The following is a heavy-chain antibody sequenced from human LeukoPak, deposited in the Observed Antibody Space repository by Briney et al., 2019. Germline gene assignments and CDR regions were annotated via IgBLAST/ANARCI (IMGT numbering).Heavy chain of an antibody. D-gene: IGHD3-10*01. CDR3: ARLWFGELLSPDAFDI. CDR1: GFTFSSYA. J-gene: IGHJ3*02. V-gene: IGHV3-30-3*01. Sequence: AGGSLRLSCAASGFTFSSYAMHWVRQAPGKGLEWVAVISYDGSNKYYADSVKGRFTISRDNSKNTLYPQMNSLRAEDTAVYYCARLWFGELLSPDAFDIWGQGTMVTVSS. CDR2: ISYDGSNK.